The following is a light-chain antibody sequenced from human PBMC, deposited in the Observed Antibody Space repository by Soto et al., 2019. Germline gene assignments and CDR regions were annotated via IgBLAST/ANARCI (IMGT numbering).Light chain of an antibody. V-gene: IGKV3-15*01. J-gene: IGKJ1*01. Sequence: EILMTQSPATLSASPGERATLSCRASQRVSSNLAWYQQKPGQAPRLLIYGASTRATGIPARFSGSGSGTEFTLTISSLQSEDFAVYYCQQYNKWPSWTFGQGTK. CDR1: QRVSSN. CDR3: QQYNKWPSWT. CDR2: GAS.